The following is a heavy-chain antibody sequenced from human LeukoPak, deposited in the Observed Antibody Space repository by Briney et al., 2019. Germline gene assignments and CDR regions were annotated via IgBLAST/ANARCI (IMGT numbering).Heavy chain of an antibody. CDR2: IKQDGSEK. CDR1: GFTFSSYW. V-gene: IGHV3-7*01. Sequence: GGSLRLSCAASGFTFSSYWMSWVRQAPGKGLEWVANIKQDGSEKYYVDSVKGRFTISRDNAKNTLYLQMNSLRAEDTAVYYCARGYSSSGYNWFDPWGQGTLVTVSS. D-gene: IGHD6-13*01. CDR3: ARGYSSSGYNWFDP. J-gene: IGHJ5*02.